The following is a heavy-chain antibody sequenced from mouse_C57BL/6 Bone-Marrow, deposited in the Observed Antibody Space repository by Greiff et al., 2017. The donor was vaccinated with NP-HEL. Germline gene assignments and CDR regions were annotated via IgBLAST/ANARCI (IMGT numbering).Heavy chain of an antibody. D-gene: IGHD2-5*01. CDR1: GFSFNTYA. CDR2: IRSKSNNYAT. J-gene: IGHJ2*01. Sequence: EVQVVESGGGLVQPKGSLKLSCAASGFSFNTYAMNWVRQAPGKGLEWVARIRSKSNNYATYYADSVKDRFTISRDDSESMLYLQMNNLKTEDTAMYYCVRQDYSNSYYFDYWGQGTTLTVSS. CDR3: VRQDYSNSYYFDY. V-gene: IGHV10-1*01.